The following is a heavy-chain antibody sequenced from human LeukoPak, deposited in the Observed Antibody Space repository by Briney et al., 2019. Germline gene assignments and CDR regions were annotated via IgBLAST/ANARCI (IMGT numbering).Heavy chain of an antibody. J-gene: IGHJ4*02. Sequence: GGSLRLSCAASGFTFSGYAMTWVRQVPGKGLEWVAVISYDGSNKYYADSVKGRFTISRDNSKNTLYLQMNSLRAEDTAVYYCARGSIAAAVHFDYWGQGTLVTVSS. CDR2: ISYDGSNK. CDR1: GFTFSGYA. V-gene: IGHV3-30*04. D-gene: IGHD6-13*01. CDR3: ARGSIAAAVHFDY.